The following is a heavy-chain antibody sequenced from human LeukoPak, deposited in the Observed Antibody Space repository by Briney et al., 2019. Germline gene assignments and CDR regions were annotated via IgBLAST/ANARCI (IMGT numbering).Heavy chain of an antibody. V-gene: IGHV3-33*06. CDR2: IWSDGSNK. CDR1: GFTFSSFA. Sequence: GGSVRLSCEASGFTFSSFAMHWVREAPGKGLEWVAVIWSDGSNKYYADSVKGRFTISRDNSNNTVFLQVGSLRAEDTAVYYCAKGERKYYYHYMDVWGKGTSVTVSS. J-gene: IGHJ6*03. CDR3: AKGERKYYYHYMDV.